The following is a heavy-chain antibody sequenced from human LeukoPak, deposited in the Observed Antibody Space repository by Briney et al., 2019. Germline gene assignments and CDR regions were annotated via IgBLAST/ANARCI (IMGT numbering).Heavy chain of an antibody. Sequence: GASVKVSCKASGYTFSTYGISWVRQAPGQGLEWMGWISAYNGNTNYAQKLQGRVTMTTDTSTSTAYMELRSLRSDDTAVYYCARVRRFGEPLNYFDYWGQGTLVTVSS. CDR2: ISAYNGNT. V-gene: IGHV1-18*01. D-gene: IGHD3-10*01. CDR1: GYTFSTYG. J-gene: IGHJ4*02. CDR3: ARVRRFGEPLNYFDY.